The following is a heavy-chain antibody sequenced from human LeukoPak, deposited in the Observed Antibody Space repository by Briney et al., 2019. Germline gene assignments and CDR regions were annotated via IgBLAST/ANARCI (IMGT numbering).Heavy chain of an antibody. Sequence: ASVKVSCXASGYTFTGYYMHWVRQARGQGLEWMGWINPNSGGTNYAQKFQGRVTMTRDTSISTAYMELSRLRSDDTAVYYCARGFGVLITPGYWGQGTLVTVSS. J-gene: IGHJ4*02. CDR1: GYTFTGYY. V-gene: IGHV1-2*02. D-gene: IGHD3-3*01. CDR2: INPNSGGT. CDR3: ARGFGVLITPGY.